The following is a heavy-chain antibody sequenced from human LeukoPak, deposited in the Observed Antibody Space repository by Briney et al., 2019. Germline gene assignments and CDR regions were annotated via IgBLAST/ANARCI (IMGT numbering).Heavy chain of an antibody. CDR3: AKEPGYSSGRTI. V-gene: IGHV3-7*01. Sequence: GGSLRLSCTASGFTFNSYWMTWIREAPGKGLEWVANTNQHGTQNYYVDSVKGRFTISRDNAENSLYLQMSSLRDEDTAVYYCAKEPGYSSGRTIWGQGTMVTVSS. CDR2: TNQHGTQN. D-gene: IGHD6-19*01. J-gene: IGHJ3*02. CDR1: GFTFNSYW.